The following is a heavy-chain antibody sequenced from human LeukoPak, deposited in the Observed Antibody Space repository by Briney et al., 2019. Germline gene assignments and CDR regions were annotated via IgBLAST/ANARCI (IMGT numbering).Heavy chain of an antibody. V-gene: IGHV3-33*01. CDR2: IWYDGSNK. CDR1: GFTFSSYG. J-gene: IGHJ6*02. CDR3: AREPEDYYYYYGMDV. Sequence: PGGSLRLSCAASGFTFSSYGMHWVRQAPGKGLEWVAVIWYDGSNKYYADSVKGRFTISGDNSKNTLYLQMNSLRAEDTAVYYCAREPEDYYYYYGMDVWGQGTTVTVSS.